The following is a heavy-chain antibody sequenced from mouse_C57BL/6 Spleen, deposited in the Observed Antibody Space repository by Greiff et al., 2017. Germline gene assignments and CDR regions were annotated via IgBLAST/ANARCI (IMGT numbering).Heavy chain of an antibody. CDR2: IYPGGGYT. Sequence: VKLQQPGAELVRPGTSVKMSCKASGYTFTNYWIGWAKQRPGHGLEWIGDIYPGGGYTNYNEKFKGKATLTADKSSSTAYMQFSSLTSEDSAIYYCARWGDYGHTGAMDYWGQGTSVTVSS. V-gene: IGHV1-63*01. J-gene: IGHJ4*01. CDR1: GYTFTNYW. CDR3: ARWGDYGHTGAMDY. D-gene: IGHD1-1*02.